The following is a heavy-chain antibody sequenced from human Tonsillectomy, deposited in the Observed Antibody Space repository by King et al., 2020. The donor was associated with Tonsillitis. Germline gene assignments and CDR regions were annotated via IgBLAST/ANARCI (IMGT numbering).Heavy chain of an antibody. J-gene: IGHJ6*02. CDR3: AGAREVYCGGDSPCYGMDG. CDR1: GGSISSATFY. V-gene: IGHV4-31*03. CDR2: IYYSGST. Sequence: QLQESGPGLVKPSQTLSLTCTVSGGSISSATFYWSWIRQLPGKGLEWIGYIYYSGSTYYNPSLKSRVTISVDTSKNQFSLKLSSVTAADTAVYYCAGAREVYCGGDSPCYGMDGWGQGTTVTVSS. D-gene: IGHD2-21*02.